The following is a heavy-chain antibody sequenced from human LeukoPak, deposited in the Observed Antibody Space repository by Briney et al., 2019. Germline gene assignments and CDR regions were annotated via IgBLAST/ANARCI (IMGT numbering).Heavy chain of an antibody. CDR2: INHSGST. Sequence: SETLSLTCAVYGGSFSGYYWSWIRQPPGKGLEWIGEINHSGSTNYNPSLKSRVTMSVDTSKNQFSLKLSSVTAADTAVYYCAREVAAAGFFDYWGQGTLVTVSS. CDR1: GGSFSGYY. D-gene: IGHD6-13*01. CDR3: AREVAAAGFFDY. J-gene: IGHJ4*02. V-gene: IGHV4-34*01.